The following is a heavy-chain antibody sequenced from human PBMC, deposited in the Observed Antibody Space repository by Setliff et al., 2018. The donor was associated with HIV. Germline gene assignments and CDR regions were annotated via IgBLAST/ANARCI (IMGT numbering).Heavy chain of an antibody. CDR2: IFPGDSDT. J-gene: IGHJ4*02. V-gene: IGHV5-51*01. D-gene: IGHD7-27*01. CDR3: IRRRRAPGAADLESY. CDR1: GFNFNTDW. Sequence: PGESLKISCQGSGFNFNTDWIVWVRQIPGKGLEWMGSIFPGDSDTRYSPSFEGQVTISADRSINTAFLQWSSLEASDTAMYYCIRRRRAPGAADLESYWGQGTLVTVSS.